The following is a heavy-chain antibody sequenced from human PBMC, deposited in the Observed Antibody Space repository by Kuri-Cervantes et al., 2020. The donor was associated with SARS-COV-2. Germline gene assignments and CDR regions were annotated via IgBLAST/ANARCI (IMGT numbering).Heavy chain of an antibody. CDR3: ARLGVDYDFWGGYYRPFDY. V-gene: IGHV1-2*02. D-gene: IGHD3-3*01. J-gene: IGHJ4*02. CDR1: GYTFTGYY. CDR2: INPNSGGT. Sequence: ASVKVSCKASGYTFTGYYMHWVRQAPGQGLEWMGWINPNSGGTNYAQKFQGRVTMTTDTSTSTAYMELRSLRSDDTAVYYCARLGVDYDFWGGYYRPFDYWGQGTLVTVSS.